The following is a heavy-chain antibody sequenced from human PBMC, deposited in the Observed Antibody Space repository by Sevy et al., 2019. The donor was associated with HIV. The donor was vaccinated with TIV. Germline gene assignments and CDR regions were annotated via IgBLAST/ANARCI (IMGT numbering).Heavy chain of an antibody. J-gene: IGHJ2*01. CDR2: ISGSGGST. CDR3: AKRSSGGGNWYFDL. V-gene: IGHV3-23*01. CDR1: GFTFSSYA. D-gene: IGHD6-19*01. Sequence: GGSLRLSCVASGFTFSSYAMSWVRQAPGKGLEWVSAISGSGGSTYYADSVKGRFTISRDNSKNTLYLQMNSLRAEDTAVYYCAKRSSGGGNWYFDLWGRGTLVTVSS.